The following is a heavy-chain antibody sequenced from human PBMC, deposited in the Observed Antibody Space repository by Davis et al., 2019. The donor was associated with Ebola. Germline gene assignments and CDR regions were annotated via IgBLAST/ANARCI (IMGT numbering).Heavy chain of an antibody. D-gene: IGHD3-10*01. J-gene: IGHJ6*02. Sequence: PGGSLRLSCAASGFTFSSYGMHWVRQAPGKGLEWVAVISYDGSNKYYADSVKGRFTISRDNSKNTLYLQMNSLRAEDTAVYYCAKDIGGSGSYSPHRYYGMDVWGQGTTVTVSS. CDR2: ISYDGSNK. V-gene: IGHV3-30*18. CDR3: AKDIGGSGSYSPHRYYGMDV. CDR1: GFTFSSYG.